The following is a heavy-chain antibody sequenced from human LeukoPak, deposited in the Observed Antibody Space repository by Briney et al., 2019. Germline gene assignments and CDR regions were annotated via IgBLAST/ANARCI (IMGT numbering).Heavy chain of an antibody. V-gene: IGHV1-69*05. J-gene: IGHJ6*03. CDR1: GGTFSSYA. CDR3: ARSARPNYYDYYMDV. CDR2: IIPIFGTA. D-gene: IGHD4/OR15-4a*01. Sequence: SVKVSCKASGGTFSSYAITWVRQAPGQGLEWMGGIIPIFGTANYAQKFQGRVTITTDESTSTAYTELSSLRSEDTAVYYCARSARPNYYDYYMDVWGKGTTVTVSS.